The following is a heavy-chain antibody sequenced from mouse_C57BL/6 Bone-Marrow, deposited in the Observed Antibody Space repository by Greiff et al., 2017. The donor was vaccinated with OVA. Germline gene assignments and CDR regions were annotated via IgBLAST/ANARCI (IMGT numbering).Heavy chain of an antibody. Sequence: QVQLKESGPELVKPGASVKLSCKASGYTFTSYDINWVKQRPGQGLEWIGWIYPRDGSTKYNEKFKGKATLTVDTSSSTAYMELHSLTSEDSAGYFCARAITTVGPPFAYWGQGTLVTVSA. CDR3: ARAITTVGPPFAY. V-gene: IGHV1-85*01. CDR2: IYPRDGST. CDR1: GYTFTSYD. J-gene: IGHJ3*01. D-gene: IGHD1-1*01.